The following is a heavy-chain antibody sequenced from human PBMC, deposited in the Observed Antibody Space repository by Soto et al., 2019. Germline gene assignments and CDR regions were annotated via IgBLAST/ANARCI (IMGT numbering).Heavy chain of an antibody. CDR3: ARTTVKIDYGMDV. CDR1: GGTFSSYA. J-gene: IGHJ6*02. D-gene: IGHD4-4*01. V-gene: IGHV1-69*13. CDR2: IIPIFGTA. Sequence: SVKVSCKASGGTFSSYAISWVRQAPGQGLEWMGGIIPIFGTANYAQKFQGRVTITADESTSTAYMELSSLRSEDTAVYYCARTTVKIDYGMDVWGQGTTVTVSS.